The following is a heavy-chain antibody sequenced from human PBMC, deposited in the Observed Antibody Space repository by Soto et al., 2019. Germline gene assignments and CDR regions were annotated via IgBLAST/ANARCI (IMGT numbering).Heavy chain of an antibody. V-gene: IGHV3-33*01. CDR1: GFTFSSYG. CDR2: IWYDGSNK. D-gene: IGHD3-9*01. CDR3: ARDSDPVLRYFDWSPYYFDY. J-gene: IGHJ4*02. Sequence: PGGSLRLSCAASGFTFSSYGMHWVRQAPGKGLEWVAVIWYDGSNKYYADSVKGRFTISRDNSKNTLYLQMNSLRAEDTAVYYSARDSDPVLRYFDWSPYYFDYWGQGTLVTVSS.